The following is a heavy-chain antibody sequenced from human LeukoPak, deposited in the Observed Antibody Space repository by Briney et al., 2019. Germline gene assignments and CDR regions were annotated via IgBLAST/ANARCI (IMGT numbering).Heavy chain of an antibody. CDR1: GGSISNYY. Sequence: PSETLSLTCTVSGGSISNYYWSWIRQSPGKGLEWIGYIYYSGSTNYNPSLKSRVTISIDTSKNQFSLKLSSVTAADTAVYYCARHLAHGYSGDYWGQGTLVTVSS. D-gene: IGHD5-12*01. CDR3: ARHLAHGYSGDY. J-gene: IGHJ4*02. V-gene: IGHV4-59*08. CDR2: IYYSGST.